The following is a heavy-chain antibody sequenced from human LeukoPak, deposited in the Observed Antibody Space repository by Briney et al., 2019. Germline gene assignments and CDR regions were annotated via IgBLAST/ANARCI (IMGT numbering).Heavy chain of an antibody. J-gene: IGHJ4*02. CDR2: IYHSGST. CDR1: GGSISSSNW. CDR3: AAGRGLVRGTGFDY. D-gene: IGHD3-10*01. V-gene: IGHV4-4*02. Sequence: SETLSLTCAVSGGSISSSNWWSWVRQPPGKGPEWIGEIYHSGSTNYNPSLKSRVTISVDKSKNQFSLKLSSMTAADTAVYYCAAGRGLVRGTGFDYWGQGTLVTVSS.